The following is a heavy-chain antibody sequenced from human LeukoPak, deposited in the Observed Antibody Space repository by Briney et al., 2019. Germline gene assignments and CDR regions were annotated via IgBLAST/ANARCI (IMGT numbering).Heavy chain of an antibody. CDR2: IWYDGSNK. Sequence: GRSLRLSCAASGFTFSSYGMHWVRQAPGKGLEWVAVIWYDGSNKYYADSVKGGFTISRDNSKNTLYLQMNSLRAEDTAVYYCAKDQGYYDSSGNFDYWGQGTLVTVSS. V-gene: IGHV3-33*06. CDR3: AKDQGYYDSSGNFDY. D-gene: IGHD3-22*01. CDR1: GFTFSSYG. J-gene: IGHJ4*02.